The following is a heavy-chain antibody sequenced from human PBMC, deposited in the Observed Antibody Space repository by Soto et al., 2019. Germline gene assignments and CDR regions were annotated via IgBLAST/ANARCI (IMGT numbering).Heavy chain of an antibody. CDR3: ASVSYFNAFDY. CDR2: INHSGST. CDR1: GGSISSSSYY. D-gene: IGHD3-9*01. J-gene: IGHJ4*02. V-gene: IGHV4-39*01. Sequence: SETLSLTCTVSGGSISSSSYYWSWIRQPPGKGLEWIGEINHSGSTNYNPSLKSRVTISVDTSKNQFSLKLSSVTAADTAVYYCASVSYFNAFDYWGQGTLVTVSS.